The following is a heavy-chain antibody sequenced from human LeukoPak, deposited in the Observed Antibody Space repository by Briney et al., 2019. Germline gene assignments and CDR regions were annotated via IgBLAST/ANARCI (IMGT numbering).Heavy chain of an antibody. D-gene: IGHD6-13*01. J-gene: IGHJ6*02. V-gene: IGHV3-7*01. CDR1: GFTFSRYW. CDR2: IKQDESET. Sequence: GGSLRLSCPASGFTFSRYWMSWVRQAPGKGLEWVANIKQDESETYYVDSVKGRFTISRDNAKNSLYLQMNSLRAEDTAVYYCARDRFDPWYSSSWHYGMDVWGQGTTVTVSS. CDR3: ARDRFDPWYSSSWHYGMDV.